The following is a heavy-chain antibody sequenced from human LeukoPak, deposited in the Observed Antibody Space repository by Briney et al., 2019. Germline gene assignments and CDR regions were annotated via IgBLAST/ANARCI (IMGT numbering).Heavy chain of an antibody. CDR3: ACTTVVGFDY. Sequence: PSQTLSLTCTVSGGSISSGSYYWSWIRQPAGKGLEWIGRIYTSGSTNYNPSLKSRVTISVDTSKNQFSLKLSSVTAADTAVYYCACTTVVGFDYWGQGTLVTVSS. D-gene: IGHD4-23*01. CDR2: IYTSGST. CDR1: GGSISSGSYY. V-gene: IGHV4-61*02. J-gene: IGHJ4*02.